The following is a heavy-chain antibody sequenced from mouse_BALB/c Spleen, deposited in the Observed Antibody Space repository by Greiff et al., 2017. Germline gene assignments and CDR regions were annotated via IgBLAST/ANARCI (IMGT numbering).Heavy chain of an antibody. V-gene: IGHV7-1*02. Sequence: DVKLVESGGGLVQPGGSLRLSCATSGFTFSDFYMEWVRQPPGKRLEWIAASRNKANDYTTEYSASVKGRFIVSRDTSQSILYLQMNALRAEDTAIYYCARDLYYRYDGAYWGQGTLVTVSA. CDR1: GFTFSDFY. CDR3: ARDLYYRYDGAY. CDR2: SRNKANDYTT. D-gene: IGHD2-14*01. J-gene: IGHJ3*01.